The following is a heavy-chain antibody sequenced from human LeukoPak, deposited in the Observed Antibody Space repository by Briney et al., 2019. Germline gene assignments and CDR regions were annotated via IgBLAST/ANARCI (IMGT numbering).Heavy chain of an antibody. CDR3: AKDTLADDFLIGYGFDY. J-gene: IGHJ4*02. D-gene: IGHD3-3*01. CDR1: GFTFSKYG. CDR2: ISGSGGTT. Sequence: GGSLRLSCAASGFTFSKYGMSWVRQAPGKGLEWVSVISGSGGTTYYADSVKGRFSISRDNSNNTLYLQMNSRTAEDTTVYYCAKDTLADDFLIGYGFDYWGQGTLVTVSS. V-gene: IGHV3-23*01.